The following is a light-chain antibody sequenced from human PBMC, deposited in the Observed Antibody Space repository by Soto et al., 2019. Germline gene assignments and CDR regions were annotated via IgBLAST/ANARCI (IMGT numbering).Light chain of an antibody. CDR3: QSYDSTLSGSWV. J-gene: IGLJ3*02. CDR1: SSDVGGYNY. Sequence: QSVLTQPRSVSGSPGQSVTISCTGTSSDVGGYNYVSWYQQHPGKAPKLMIYDVSKRPSGVPDRFSGSKSGNTASLTISGLQAEDEADYYCQSYDSTLSGSWVFGGGTKLTVL. V-gene: IGLV2-11*01. CDR2: DVS.